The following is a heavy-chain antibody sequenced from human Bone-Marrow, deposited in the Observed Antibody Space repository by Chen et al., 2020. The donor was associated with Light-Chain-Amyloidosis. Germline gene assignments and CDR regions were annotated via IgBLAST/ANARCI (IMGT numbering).Heavy chain of an antibody. CDR1: GGSTGSNLSY. CDR2: VYSTGST. D-gene: IGHD1-7*01. CDR3: ARHLPTYQWNSAFDH. J-gene: IGHJ4*02. V-gene: IGHV4-39*01. Sequence: QFRLQESGPGLVRPSETLSLSCNVSGGSTGSNLSYWGWIRLPPGKGVEWVASVYSTGSTFYNPSLRTRATISAAGTHFSLQLKSVTAADTATYFCARHLPTYQWNSAFDHWGQGILVTVSS.